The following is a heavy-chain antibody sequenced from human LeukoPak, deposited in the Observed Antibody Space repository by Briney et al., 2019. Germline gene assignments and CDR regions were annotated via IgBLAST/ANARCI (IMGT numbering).Heavy chain of an antibody. CDR1: GGSISSGDYY. V-gene: IGHV4-30-4*08. CDR3: ARVNFWSGYYDPSSDWFDP. D-gene: IGHD3-3*01. CDR2: IYYSGST. J-gene: IGHJ5*02. Sequence: SQTLSLTCTVSGGSISSGDYYWSWIRQPPGKGREWIGYIYYSGSTYDNPSLKSRVTISVDTSKTQFSLKLSSVTAADTAVYYCARVNFWSGYYDPSSDWFDPWGQGTLVTVSS.